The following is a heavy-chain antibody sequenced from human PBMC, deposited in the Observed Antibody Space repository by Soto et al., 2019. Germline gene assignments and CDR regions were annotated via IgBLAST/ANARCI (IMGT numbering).Heavy chain of an antibody. CDR3: AKVSVVVLAAGDWFDP. V-gene: IGHV3-23*01. CDR1: GFSFSTYA. CDR2: ISGNSGSS. Sequence: PGGSLRLSCAAPGFSFSTYAMTWVRQAPGKGLEWVSGISGNSGSSYYADSVKGRFTVSRDNSKNTVYLQMNSLRGDDTAVYYCAKVSVVVLAAGDWFDPWGQGTLVTVSS. J-gene: IGHJ5*02. D-gene: IGHD2-15*01.